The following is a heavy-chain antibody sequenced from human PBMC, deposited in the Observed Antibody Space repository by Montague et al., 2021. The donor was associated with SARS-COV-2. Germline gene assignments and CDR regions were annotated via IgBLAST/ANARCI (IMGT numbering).Heavy chain of an antibody. CDR3: ASHCGGGRCYFGMDV. D-gene: IGHD2-15*01. Sequence: SETLSLTCTVSGGSISSSSYYWGWIRQPPGKGLEWIGSIYYSGSTHYNPPLKSRVTTSVDPSKNQFSLKLSSVTAADTAVYYCASHCGGGRCYFGMDVWGQGTTVTVSS. V-gene: IGHV4-39*01. CDR2: IYYSGST. CDR1: GGSISSSSYY. J-gene: IGHJ6*02.